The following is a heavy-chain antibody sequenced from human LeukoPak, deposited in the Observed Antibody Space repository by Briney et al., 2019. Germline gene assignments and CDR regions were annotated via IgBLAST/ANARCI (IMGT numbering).Heavy chain of an antibody. D-gene: IGHD2-2*01. V-gene: IGHV3-64*04. CDR2: ISSNGIGT. CDR3: AKGGAGYCSSTSCLYYFDY. J-gene: IGHJ4*02. Sequence: GGSLRLSCSASGFAFSSYAMHWVRQAPGKGLDYVSGISSNGIGTYYADSVKGRFTISRDNSKNTLLLQMNSLRAEDTAVYYCAKGGAGYCSSTSCLYYFDYWGQGTLVTVST. CDR1: GFAFSSYA.